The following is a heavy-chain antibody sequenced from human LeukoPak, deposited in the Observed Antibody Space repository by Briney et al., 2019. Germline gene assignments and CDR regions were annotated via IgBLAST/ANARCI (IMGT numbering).Heavy chain of an antibody. D-gene: IGHD5-24*01. CDR2: INPNSGGT. Sequence: ASVNVSCKASGYTFTCYYMHWVRQAPGQGLEWMGWINPNSGGTNYAQKFQGRVTMTRDTSISTAYMELSRLRSDDTAVYYCARADGYNYPFDYWGQGTLVTVSS. CDR3: ARADGYNYPFDY. V-gene: IGHV1-2*02. CDR1: GYTFTCYY. J-gene: IGHJ4*02.